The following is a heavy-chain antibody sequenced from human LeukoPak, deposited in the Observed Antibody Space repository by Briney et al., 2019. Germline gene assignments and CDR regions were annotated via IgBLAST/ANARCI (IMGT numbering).Heavy chain of an antibody. CDR3: ARESYYDSSGYSHDAFDI. V-gene: IGHV4-39*07. J-gene: IGHJ3*02. Sequence: SETLSLTCTVSGGSISSSSYYWAWIRQPPGKGLEWIGSIYYSGNTYYKSSLKSRVTIAVDTSKNQFSLKLNSVTAADTAVYYCARESYYDSSGYSHDAFDIWGQGAMVTVSS. CDR2: IYYSGNT. D-gene: IGHD3-22*01. CDR1: GGSISSSSYY.